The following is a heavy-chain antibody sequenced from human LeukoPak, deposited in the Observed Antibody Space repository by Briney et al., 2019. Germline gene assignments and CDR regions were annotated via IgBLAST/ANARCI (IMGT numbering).Heavy chain of an antibody. CDR1: GGSVGSYY. CDR3: AKDVTMHGSDYRWYFDL. D-gene: IGHD1-26*01. CDR2: MFVSGST. Sequence: SETLSLTCTVSGGSVGSYYWSWIRQPAGKGLEWIGRMFVSGSTYDNPSLQHRVAMSVDTSKNQFSLKLSSVTAADTAVYYCAKDVTMHGSDYRWYFDLWGRGTLVTVSS. J-gene: IGHJ2*01. V-gene: IGHV4-4*07.